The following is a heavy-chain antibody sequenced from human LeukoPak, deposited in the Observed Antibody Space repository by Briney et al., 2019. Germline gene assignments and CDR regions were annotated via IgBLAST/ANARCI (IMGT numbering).Heavy chain of an antibody. D-gene: IGHD4-17*01. J-gene: IGHJ3*02. CDR2: ISSSSSTI. CDR3: ASGGDSDAFDI. Sequence: GGSLRLSCAASGFTFSSYSMNWVRQAPGKGLEWVSYISSSSSTIYYADSVKGRFTISRGNAKNSLYLQMDSLRAEDTAVYYCASGGDSDAFDIWGQGTMVTVSS. CDR1: GFTFSSYS. V-gene: IGHV3-48*01.